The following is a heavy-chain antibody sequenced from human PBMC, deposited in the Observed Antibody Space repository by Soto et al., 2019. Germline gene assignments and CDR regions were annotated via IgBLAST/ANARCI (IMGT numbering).Heavy chain of an antibody. D-gene: IGHD3-22*01. CDR1: GFIFSSYG. Sequence: QVQLVESGGGVVQPGTSLRLSCAASGFIFSSYGMHWVRQAPGKGLEWVAVMAYDGRNKYYADSVKGRFTISRDNSKSTLYLQMDSLRPDDTAVYYCAKPKRDVVTYYFDNWGQGALVTVSS. V-gene: IGHV3-30*18. J-gene: IGHJ4*02. CDR3: AKPKRDVVTYYFDN. CDR2: MAYDGRNK.